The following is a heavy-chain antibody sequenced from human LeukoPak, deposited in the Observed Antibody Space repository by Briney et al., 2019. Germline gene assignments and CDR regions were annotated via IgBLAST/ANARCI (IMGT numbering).Heavy chain of an antibody. CDR3: ATRYSSWGWFDP. Sequence: SVKFSCKASGSTFSSYAISWVRQAPGQGLEWMGWIIPIFVTANYAQKFQGRVTITADESTSTAYMELSSLRSEDTAVYYCATRYSSWGWFDPWGQGTLVTVSS. D-gene: IGHD5-18*01. V-gene: IGHV1-69*13. CDR2: IIPIFVTA. CDR1: GSTFSSYA. J-gene: IGHJ5*02.